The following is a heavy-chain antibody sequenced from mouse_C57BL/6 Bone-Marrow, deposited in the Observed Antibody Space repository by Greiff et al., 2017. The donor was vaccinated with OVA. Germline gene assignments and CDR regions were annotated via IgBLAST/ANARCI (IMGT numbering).Heavy chain of an antibody. CDR3: ARLYGYYAMDY. CDR1: GFTFSSYT. CDR2: ISGGGGNT. J-gene: IGHJ4*01. D-gene: IGHD1-1*02. Sequence: EVQRVESGGGLVKPGGSLKLSCAASGFTFSSYTMSWVRQTPEKRLEWVATISGGGGNTYYPDSVKGRFTISRDNAKNTLYLQMSSLRSEDTALYYCARLYGYYAMDYWGQGTSVTVSS. V-gene: IGHV5-9*01.